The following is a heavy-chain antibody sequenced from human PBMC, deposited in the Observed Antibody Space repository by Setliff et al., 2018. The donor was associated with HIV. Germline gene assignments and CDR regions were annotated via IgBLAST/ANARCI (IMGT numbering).Heavy chain of an antibody. D-gene: IGHD3-10*01. CDR3: ARGLGLLRGVPFSR. CDR1: GGSISSSTYY. Sequence: PSETLSLTCTVSGGSISSSTYYWGWIRQPPGKGLEWVGSIYFSGSTYYNPSLKSRVTISVDTSKNQFSLKLSSVTAADTAVYYCARGLGLLRGVPFSRWGQGTLVTVSS. V-gene: IGHV4-39*07. J-gene: IGHJ4*02. CDR2: IYFSGST.